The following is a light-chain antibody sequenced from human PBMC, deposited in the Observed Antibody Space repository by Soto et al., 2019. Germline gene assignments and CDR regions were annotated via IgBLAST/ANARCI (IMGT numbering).Light chain of an antibody. V-gene: IGKV3-20*01. Sequence: EIVLTQSPGTLSLSPGERATLSCRASQSVSSSYLAWYQQKPRQPPRLLNDGASSRATGLPHRCRGSRSGTYFSLTISSLEPYDFSVYYCHQYGSSPPLTFGAGTKVEIK. CDR3: HQYGSSPPLT. CDR1: QSVSSSY. CDR2: GAS. J-gene: IGKJ4*01.